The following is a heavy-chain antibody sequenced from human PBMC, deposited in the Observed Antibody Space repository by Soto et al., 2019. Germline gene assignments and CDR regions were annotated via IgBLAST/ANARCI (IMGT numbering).Heavy chain of an antibody. V-gene: IGHV1-18*01. J-gene: IGHJ4*02. CDR2: ISAYNGNT. CDR3: ATDTAMAFDY. CDR1: GYTFSSYG. Sequence: GASVKGSCKASGYTFSSYGISWGGQAPGQGLEWMGWISAYNGNTNYAQKLQGRVTMTTDTSTSTAYMELRSLRSDDTAVYYCATDTAMAFDYWGQGTLVTVSS. D-gene: IGHD5-18*01.